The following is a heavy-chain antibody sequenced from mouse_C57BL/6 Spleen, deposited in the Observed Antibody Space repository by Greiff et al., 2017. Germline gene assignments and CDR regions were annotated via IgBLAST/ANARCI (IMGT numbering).Heavy chain of an antibody. CDR3: ARGNWDGY. D-gene: IGHD4-1*01. V-gene: IGHV1-9*01. J-gene: IGHJ2*01. CDR1: GYTFTGYW. CDR2: ILPGSGST. Sequence: QVQLQQSGAELMKPGASVKLSCKATGYTFTGYWIEWVKQRPGHGLEWIGEILPGSGSTNNNEKFKGKATFTADTSSNTAYMQLSSLTTEDSAIYYCARGNWDGYWGQGTTLTVSS.